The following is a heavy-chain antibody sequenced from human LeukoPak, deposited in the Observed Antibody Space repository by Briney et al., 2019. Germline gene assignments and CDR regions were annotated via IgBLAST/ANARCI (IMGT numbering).Heavy chain of an antibody. CDR2: ISSNGGST. CDR3: ARAEAGHYFDY. CDR1: GFTFSIFA. V-gene: IGHV3-64*01. D-gene: IGHD6-19*01. J-gene: IGHJ4*02. Sequence: GGSLRLSCAASGFTFSIFAVHWVRQAPGKGLEYVSAISSNGGSTFYANSVKGRFTISRDNAENTLYLQMGSLRAEDMAVYYCARAEAGHYFDYWGQGTLVTVSS.